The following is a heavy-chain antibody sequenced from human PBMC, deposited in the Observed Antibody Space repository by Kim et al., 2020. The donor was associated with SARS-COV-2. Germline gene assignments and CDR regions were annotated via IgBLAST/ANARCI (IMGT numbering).Heavy chain of an antibody. CDR3: ARGYCSGGSCRGYYYYGMDV. J-gene: IGHJ6*02. CDR2: INHSGST. V-gene: IGHV4-34*01. D-gene: IGHD2-15*01. Sequence: SETLSLTCAVYGGSFSGYYWSWIRQPPGKGLEWIGEINHSGSTNYNPSLKSRVTISVDTSKNQFSLKLSSVTAADTAVYYCARGYCSGGSCRGYYYYGMDVWGQGTTVTVSS. CDR1: GGSFSGYY.